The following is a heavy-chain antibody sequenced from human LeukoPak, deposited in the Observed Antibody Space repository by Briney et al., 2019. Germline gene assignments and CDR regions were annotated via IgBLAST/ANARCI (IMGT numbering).Heavy chain of an antibody. Sequence: SETLSLTCTVSGYSISSGNYWDWIRQPPGKGLEWIGYIYYSGSTNYNPSLKSRVTISVDTSKNQFSLKLSSVTAADTAVYYCARGVWEYYDSSGYYSLLDYWGQGTLVTVSS. V-gene: IGHV4-61*01. D-gene: IGHD3-22*01. CDR2: IYYSGST. J-gene: IGHJ4*02. CDR3: ARGVWEYYDSSGYYSLLDY. CDR1: GYSISSGNY.